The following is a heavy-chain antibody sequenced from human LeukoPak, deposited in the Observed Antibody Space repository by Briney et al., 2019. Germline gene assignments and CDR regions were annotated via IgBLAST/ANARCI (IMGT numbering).Heavy chain of an antibody. J-gene: IGHJ4*02. CDR1: GFTFDDYA. Sequence: SLRLSCAASGFTFDDYAMHWVRQAPGKGLEWVSGISWNSGSIGYADSVKGRFTISRDNAKNSLYLQMNSLRAEDTALYYCAKDLSNGWYSGLDYWGQGTLVTVSS. D-gene: IGHD6-19*01. CDR3: AKDLSNGWYSGLDY. CDR2: ISWNSGSI. V-gene: IGHV3-9*01.